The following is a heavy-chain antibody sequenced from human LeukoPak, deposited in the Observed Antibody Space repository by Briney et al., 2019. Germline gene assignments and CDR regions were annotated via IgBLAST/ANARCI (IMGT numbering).Heavy chain of an antibody. CDR1: GFTFSSYA. V-gene: IGHV3-30-3*01. CDR2: ISYDGSNK. CDR3: ARGEDDYSDYFDY. J-gene: IGHJ4*02. D-gene: IGHD4-11*01. Sequence: QPGRSLRLSCAASGFTFSSYAMHWVRQAPGKGLEWVAVISYDGSNKYYADSVKGRFTISRDNSKNTLYLQMNSLRAEDTAVYYCARGEDDYSDYFDYWGQGTLVTVSS.